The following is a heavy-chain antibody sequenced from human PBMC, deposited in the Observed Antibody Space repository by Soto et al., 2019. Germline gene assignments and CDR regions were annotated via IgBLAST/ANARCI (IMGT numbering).Heavy chain of an antibody. Sequence: ASVKVSCKASGYTFTGYYMHWVRQAPGQGLEWMGWINPNSGGTNYAQKFQGWVTMTRDTSISTAYMELSRLRSDDTAVYYCARSPYYDFWSGPYYYMDVWGKGTKVTVSS. CDR3: ARSPYYDFWSGPYYYMDV. CDR2: INPNSGGT. V-gene: IGHV1-2*04. D-gene: IGHD3-3*01. J-gene: IGHJ6*03. CDR1: GYTFTGYY.